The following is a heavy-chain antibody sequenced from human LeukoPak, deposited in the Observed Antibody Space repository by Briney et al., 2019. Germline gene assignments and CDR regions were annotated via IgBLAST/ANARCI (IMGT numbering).Heavy chain of an antibody. CDR2: ISYDGSNK. J-gene: IGHJ4*02. Sequence: GGSLRLSCAASGFTFSSYAMHWVRQAPGKGLEWVAVISYDGSNKYYADSVKGRFTISRDNSKNTLYLQMNSLRAEDTAEYYCARTTGAFVVVPAAIFDWGQGTLVTVSS. CDR3: ARTTGAFVVVPAAIFD. D-gene: IGHD2-2*02. V-gene: IGHV3-30-3*01. CDR1: GFTFSSYA.